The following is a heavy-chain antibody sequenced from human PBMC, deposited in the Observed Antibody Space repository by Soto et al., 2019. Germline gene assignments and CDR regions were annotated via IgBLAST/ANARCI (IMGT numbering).Heavy chain of an antibody. CDR3: ARDPMANIDY. J-gene: IGHJ4*02. D-gene: IGHD3-10*01. Sequence: EVQVVESGGGLVQPGGSLRLSCAASGFTVSSNYMSWVRQAPGKGLEWVSVIYSGGNTYYADSVKGRFTISRDNSKNTLYLQMNSLRVDDTAVYYCARDPMANIDYWGQGTLVTVSS. CDR2: IYSGGNT. V-gene: IGHV3-66*01. CDR1: GFTVSSNY.